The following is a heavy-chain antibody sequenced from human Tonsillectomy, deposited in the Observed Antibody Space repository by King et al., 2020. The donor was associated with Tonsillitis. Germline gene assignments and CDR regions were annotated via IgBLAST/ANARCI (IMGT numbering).Heavy chain of an antibody. V-gene: IGHV3-30-3*01. Sequence: VQLVESGGGVVQPGRSLRLSCAASGFTFSSYAMHWVRQAPGKGLEWVADISYDGSSKHYADSVKGRFTISRDNSKSTVYLQMNSLRAEDTAVYYCARDKESGSFYGYFENWGQGALVTVSS. CDR1: GFTFSSYA. J-gene: IGHJ4*02. D-gene: IGHD1-26*01. CDR3: ARDKESGSFYGYFEN. CDR2: ISYDGSSK.